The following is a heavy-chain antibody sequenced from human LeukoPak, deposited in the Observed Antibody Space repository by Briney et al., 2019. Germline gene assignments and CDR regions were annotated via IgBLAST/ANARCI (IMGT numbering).Heavy chain of an antibody. J-gene: IGHJ5*02. V-gene: IGHV3-53*01. D-gene: IGHD4-17*01. CDR2: IHSSGGT. Sequence: GGSLRLSCAASGFTGSNNYMSWVRQAPGKGLEWVSAIHSSGGTYYADSVKGRFTISRDTSKNTLYLQINSLRVEDTAVYYCIVFGDSNHWGQGALVTVSS. CDR3: IVFGDSNH. CDR1: GFTGSNNY.